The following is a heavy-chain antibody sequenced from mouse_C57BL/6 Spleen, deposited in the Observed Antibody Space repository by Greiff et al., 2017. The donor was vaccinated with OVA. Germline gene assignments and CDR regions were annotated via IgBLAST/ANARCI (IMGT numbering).Heavy chain of an antibody. CDR3: ASPYSNYEFAY. V-gene: IGHV1-69*01. CDR1: GYTFTSYW. D-gene: IGHD2-5*01. CDR2: IDPSASYT. J-gene: IGHJ3*01. Sequence: QVQLQQSGAELVMPGASVKLSCKASGYTFTSYWMHWVKQRPGQGLEWIGEIDPSASYTNYNQKFKGKSTLTVDKSSSTAYMQLSSLTSEDAAVYYCASPYSNYEFAYWGQGTLVTVSA.